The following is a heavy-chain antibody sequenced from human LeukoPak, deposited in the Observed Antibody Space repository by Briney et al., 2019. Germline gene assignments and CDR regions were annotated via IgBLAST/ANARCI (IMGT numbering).Heavy chain of an antibody. D-gene: IGHD1-26*01. CDR2: ISVYNGNT. J-gene: IGHJ4*02. V-gene: IGHV1-18*01. Sequence: ASVKVSCKASGYIFTSCGISWVRQAPGQGLEWMGWISVYNGNTNYPQRLQGRVTMTTDTSTSTAYMELRSLRSDDTAVYYCARAASGGSYDDYWGQGTLVTVSS. CDR1: GYIFTSCG. CDR3: ARAASGGSYDDY.